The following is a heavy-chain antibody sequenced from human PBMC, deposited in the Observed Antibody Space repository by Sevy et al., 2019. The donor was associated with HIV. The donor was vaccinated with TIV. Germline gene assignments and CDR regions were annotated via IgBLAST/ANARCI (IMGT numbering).Heavy chain of an antibody. J-gene: IGHJ4*02. V-gene: IGHV3-23*01. CDR1: GFTFSKYS. Sequence: WGSLRLSCAASGFTFSKYSMSWVRQPPGKGLEWVSTLSFGCGEINYADSVKGRFTISRDNSKSSVYLQMNNLRPEDTAVYYCAREGCTKPHDYWGQGTLATVSS. D-gene: IGHD2-8*01. CDR2: LSFGCGEI. CDR3: AREGCTKPHDY.